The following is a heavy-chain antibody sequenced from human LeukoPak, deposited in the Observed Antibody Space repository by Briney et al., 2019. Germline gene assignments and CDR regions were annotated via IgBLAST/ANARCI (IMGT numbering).Heavy chain of an antibody. D-gene: IGHD6-13*01. Sequence: GGSLRLSCAASGVTFSSNSMNWVPEALGKGLEWVSSIISSNSFIYYADSVKGRFTISTDNAKNSLYLQMNSLRAEDTAVYYCARDQRGSSWYHWGQGTLVTVSS. CDR1: GVTFSSNS. CDR2: IISSNSFI. CDR3: ARDQRGSSWYH. V-gene: IGHV3-21*01. J-gene: IGHJ5*02.